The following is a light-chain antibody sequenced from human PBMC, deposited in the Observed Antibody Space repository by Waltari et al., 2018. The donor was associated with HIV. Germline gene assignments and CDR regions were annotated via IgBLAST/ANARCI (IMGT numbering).Light chain of an antibody. CDR1: TSNIGNNF. J-gene: IGLJ2*01. Sequence: QSVLTQPPAVSAAPGQKVAIACSGTTSNIGNNFVCWYQQLQGTAPKLLLFDDHKRPSGVSARSSASNPGPAATLAITGLHTGDEAEYYCGTWDTSLNAGVFGGGTKVSVL. CDR3: GTWDTSLNAGV. CDR2: DDH. V-gene: IGLV1-51*01.